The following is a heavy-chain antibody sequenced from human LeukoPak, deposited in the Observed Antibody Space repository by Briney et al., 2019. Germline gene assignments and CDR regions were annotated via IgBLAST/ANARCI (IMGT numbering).Heavy chain of an antibody. V-gene: IGHV3-53*01. CDR2: IYSGGST. CDR1: GFIVSSSY. D-gene: IGHD5-18*01. J-gene: IGHJ4*02. CDR3: AKIGPRIQLWTADY. Sequence: PGGSLRLSCAASGFIVSSSYMSWVRQAPGKGLEWVSTIYSGGSTYYADSVKGRFTISRDNSKNTLYLQMNSLRAEDMAVYYCAKIGPRIQLWTADYWGQGTLVTVSS.